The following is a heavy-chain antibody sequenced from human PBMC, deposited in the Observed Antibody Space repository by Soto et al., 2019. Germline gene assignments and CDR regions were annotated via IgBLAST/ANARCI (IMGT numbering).Heavy chain of an antibody. V-gene: IGHV3-9*01. Sequence: EVQLVESGGGLVQPGRSLRLSCAASGFTFDDYAMHWVRQAPRKGLEWVSGISWNSGSIGYADSVKGRFTISRDNAKNSLYLQMNSLRAEDTALYYCAKGRYYDILTGYEYWGQGTLVTVSS. D-gene: IGHD3-9*01. CDR3: AKGRYYDILTGYEY. CDR2: ISWNSGSI. CDR1: GFTFDDYA. J-gene: IGHJ4*02.